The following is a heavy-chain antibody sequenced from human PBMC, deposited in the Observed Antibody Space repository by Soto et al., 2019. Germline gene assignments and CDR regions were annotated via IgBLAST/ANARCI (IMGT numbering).Heavy chain of an antibody. CDR3: ARGRADSGSYYYYYGMDV. D-gene: IGHD1-26*01. Sequence: GGSLRLSCAASGFTFSSYAMHWVRQAPGKGLEWVAVISYDGSNKYYADSVKGRFTISRDNSKNTLYLQMNSLRAEDTAVYYCARGRADSGSYYYYYGMDVWGQGTTVTVSS. J-gene: IGHJ6*02. V-gene: IGHV3-30-3*01. CDR2: ISYDGSNK. CDR1: GFTFSSYA.